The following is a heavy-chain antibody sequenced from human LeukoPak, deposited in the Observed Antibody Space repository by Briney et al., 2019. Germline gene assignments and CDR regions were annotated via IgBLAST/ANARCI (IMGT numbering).Heavy chain of an antibody. CDR3: ATPPYCSGGSCYSG. V-gene: IGHV1-18*01. D-gene: IGHD2-15*01. CDR1: GYTFTSYG. J-gene: IGHJ4*02. Sequence: ASVKVSCKASGYTFTSYGISWVRQAPGQGLEWMGWISAYNGNTNYAQKLQGRATMTTDTSTSTAYMELRSLRSDDTAVYYCATPPYCSGGSCYSGWGQGTLVTVSS. CDR2: ISAYNGNT.